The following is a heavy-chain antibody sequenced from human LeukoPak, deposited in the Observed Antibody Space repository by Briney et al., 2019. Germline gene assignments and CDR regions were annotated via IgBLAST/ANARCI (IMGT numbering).Heavy chain of an antibody. V-gene: IGHV3-48*02. CDR1: GLIFSGYA. J-gene: IGHJ4*02. D-gene: IGHD3-10*01. CDR3: ARPSFSGSYPFYFDY. Sequence: GGSLRLSCAASGLIFSGYAMSWVRQAPGKGLEWVSYISSSSSTIYYADSVKGRFTISRDNAKNSLYLQMNSLRDDDATVYYCARPSFSGSYPFYFDYWGQGTLVTVSS. CDR2: ISSSSSTI.